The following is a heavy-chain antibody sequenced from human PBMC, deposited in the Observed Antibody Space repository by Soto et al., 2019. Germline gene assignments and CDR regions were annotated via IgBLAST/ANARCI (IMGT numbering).Heavy chain of an antibody. V-gene: IGHV1-46*01. J-gene: IGHJ4*02. CDR2: INPSDGST. Sequence: QVQLVQSGAEMKKPGASVKISCKTSGYMFAMHYIHWVRQAPGQGLEWMGMINPSDGSTSYVQKFQGRVTMTRDTSATTVFLNMSRVTSHDTAAFYCAREDGGGGRRHDFWGQGTLVTVSS. D-gene: IGHD2-15*01. CDR3: AREDGGGGRRHDF. CDR1: GYMFAMHY.